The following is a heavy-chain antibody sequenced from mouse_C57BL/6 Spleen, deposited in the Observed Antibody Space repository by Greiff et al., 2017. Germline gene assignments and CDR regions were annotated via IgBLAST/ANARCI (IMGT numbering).Heavy chain of an antibody. CDR2: ISYSGST. D-gene: IGHD1-1*01. J-gene: IGHJ4*01. V-gene: IGHV3-1*01. CDR3: ARDYGSSYAMDY. CDR1: GYSITSGYD. Sequence: EVQRVESGPGMVKPSQSLSLTCTVTGYSITSGYDWHWIRHFPGNKLEWMGYISYSGSTNYNPSLKSRISFTHDTSKNHFFLKLNSVTTEDTATYYCARDYGSSYAMDYWGQGTSVTVSS.